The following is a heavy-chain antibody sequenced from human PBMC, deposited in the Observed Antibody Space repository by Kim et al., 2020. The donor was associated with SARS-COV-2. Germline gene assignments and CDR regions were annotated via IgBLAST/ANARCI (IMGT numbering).Heavy chain of an antibody. CDR2: INHSGST. CDR3: ASPPIAAAEMGGDY. Sequence: SETLSLTCAVYGGSFSGYYWSWIRQPPGKGLEWIGEINHSGSTNYNPSLKSRVTISVDTSKNQFSLKLSSVTAADTAVYYCASPPIAAAEMGGDYWGQGTLVTVSS. J-gene: IGHJ4*02. CDR1: GGSFSGYY. V-gene: IGHV4-34*01. D-gene: IGHD6-13*01.